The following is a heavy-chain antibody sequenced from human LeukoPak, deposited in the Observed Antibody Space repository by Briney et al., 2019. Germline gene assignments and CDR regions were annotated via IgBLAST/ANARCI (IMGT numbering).Heavy chain of an antibody. CDR2: IIPIFGTA. CDR1: GGTFSSYA. V-gene: IGHV1-69*01. D-gene: IGHD1-26*01. J-gene: IGHJ4*02. Sequence: GASVKVSCKASGGTFSSYAISWVRQAPGQGLEWMGGIIPIFGTANYAQKFQGRVTITADESTSTAYMELSSLRSEDTAVYYCTPGAPRAYRGSSSTCWGQGTLVTVSS. CDR3: TPGAPRAYRGSSSTC.